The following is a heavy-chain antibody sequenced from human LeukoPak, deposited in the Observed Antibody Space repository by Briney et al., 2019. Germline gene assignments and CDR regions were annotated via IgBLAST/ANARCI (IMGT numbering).Heavy chain of an antibody. V-gene: IGHV4-39*01. J-gene: IGHJ4*02. CDR2: ISYSGST. CDR3: AVDCTDGVCYLDY. CDR1: GGSIRSYY. Sequence: PSETLSLTCTVSGGSIRSYYWGWIRQPPGKGLEWIGSISYSGSTYYNPSLKSRVTISVDTSKNEFSLKLSSVTAADTAVYYCAVDCTDGVCYLDYWGQGTLVTVSS. D-gene: IGHD2-8*01.